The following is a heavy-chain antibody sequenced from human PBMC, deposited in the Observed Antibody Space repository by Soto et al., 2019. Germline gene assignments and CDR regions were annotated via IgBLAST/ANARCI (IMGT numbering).Heavy chain of an antibody. D-gene: IGHD1-1*01. CDR1: GDSISSGGYY. V-gene: IGHV4-31*03. CDR3: ARDGTIVAGGMDV. CDR2: IFYSGST. J-gene: IGHJ6*02. Sequence: QVQLQESGPGLVKPSQTLSLTCTVSGDSISSGGYYWSWIRQHPGKGLEWIGCIFYSGSTYYNPSLKSRVTISVDTSKNQFSLKLSSVTVADTAVYYCARDGTIVAGGMDVWGQGTTVTVSS.